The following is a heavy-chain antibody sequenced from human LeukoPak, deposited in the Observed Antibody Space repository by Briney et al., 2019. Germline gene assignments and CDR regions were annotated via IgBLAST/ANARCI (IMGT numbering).Heavy chain of an antibody. J-gene: IGHJ5*02. V-gene: IGHV3-43*02. Sequence: GGSLRLSCVTSGFTLDDYALHWVRQAPGKGLEWISLISGDGKSTYYADSVKGRFTISRDNSKNSLYLQMSSLRAEDTALYYCAKGVRSGTYYNCFDLWGQGTLVTVSS. CDR3: AKGVRSGTYYNCFDL. CDR2: ISGDGKST. D-gene: IGHD1-26*01. CDR1: GFTLDDYA.